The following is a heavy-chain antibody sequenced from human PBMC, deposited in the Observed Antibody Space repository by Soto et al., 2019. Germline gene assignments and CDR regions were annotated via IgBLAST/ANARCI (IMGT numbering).Heavy chain of an antibody. J-gene: IGHJ6*03. CDR2: ISSSSSTI. Sequence: GGSLRLSCAASGFTFSSYSMNWVRQAPGKGLEWVSYISSSSSTIYYADSVKGRFTISRDNAKNSLYLQMNSLRAEDTAVYYCARVIVVVPAAKGYMDVWGKGTTVTVSS. V-gene: IGHV3-48*01. D-gene: IGHD2-2*01. CDR3: ARVIVVVPAAKGYMDV. CDR1: GFTFSSYS.